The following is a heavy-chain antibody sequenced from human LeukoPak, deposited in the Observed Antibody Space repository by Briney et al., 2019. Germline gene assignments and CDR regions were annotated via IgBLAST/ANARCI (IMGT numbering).Heavy chain of an antibody. CDR2: ISGSGGST. CDR1: GFTFSSYA. V-gene: IGHV3-23*01. J-gene: IGHJ3*02. CDR3: AKGGYCSSTSCYGAFDI. D-gene: IGHD2-2*01. Sequence: GGSPRLSCAASGFTFSSYAMSWVRQAPGKGLEWVSAISGSGGSTYYADSVKGRFTISRDNSKNTLYLQMNSLRAEDTAVYYCAKGGYCSSTSCYGAFDIWGQGTMVTVSS.